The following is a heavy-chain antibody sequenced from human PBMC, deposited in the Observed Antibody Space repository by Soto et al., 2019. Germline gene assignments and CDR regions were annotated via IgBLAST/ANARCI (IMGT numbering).Heavy chain of an antibody. Sequence: RGESLKISCKGSGYSFTSYWISWVRQMPGKGLEWMGRIDPSDSYTNYSPSFQGHVTISADKSISTAYLQWSSLKASDTAMYYCASPIHYSSPGRYYYYYGMDVWGQGTTVTVSS. V-gene: IGHV5-10-1*01. CDR1: GYSFTSYW. D-gene: IGHD6-13*01. J-gene: IGHJ6*02. CDR3: ASPIHYSSPGRYYYYYGMDV. CDR2: IDPSDSYT.